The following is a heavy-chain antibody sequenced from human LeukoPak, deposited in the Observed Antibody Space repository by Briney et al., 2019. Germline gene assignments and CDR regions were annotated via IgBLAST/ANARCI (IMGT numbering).Heavy chain of an antibody. J-gene: IGHJ6*02. CDR1: GGSFSGYY. V-gene: IGHV4-34*01. CDR3: ARTIFGVVTLYGMDV. CDR2: INHSGST. D-gene: IGHD3-3*01. Sequence: PSETLSLTCAVYGGSFSGYYWSWIRPPPGKGLEWIGEINHSGSTNYNPSLKSRVTISVDTSKNQFSLKLSSVTAADTAVYYCARTIFGVVTLYGMDVWGQGTTVTVSS.